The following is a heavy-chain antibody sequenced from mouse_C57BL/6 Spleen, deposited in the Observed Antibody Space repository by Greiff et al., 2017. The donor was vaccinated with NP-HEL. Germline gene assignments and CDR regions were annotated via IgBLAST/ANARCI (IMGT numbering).Heavy chain of an antibody. CDR1: GFTFTDYY. D-gene: IGHD2-4*01. Sequence: EVKVEESGGGLVQPGGSLSLSCAASGFTFTDYYMSWVRQPPGKALEWLGFIRNKANGYTTEYSASVKGRFTISRDNSQSILYLQMNALRAEDSATYYCARRGDYGGFAYWGQGTLVTVSA. V-gene: IGHV7-3*01. CDR3: ARRGDYGGFAY. J-gene: IGHJ3*01. CDR2: IRNKANGYTT.